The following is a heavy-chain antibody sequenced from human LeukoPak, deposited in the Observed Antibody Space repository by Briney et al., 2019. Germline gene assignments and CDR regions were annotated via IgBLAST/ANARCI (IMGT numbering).Heavy chain of an antibody. Sequence: SETLSRTCAVAGYSISSGYYWGWIRQPPGKGLEWIGSIYHSGSTYYNPSLKSRVTISVDTSKNQFSLKLSSVTAADTAVYYCARQYYYYYYMDVWGKGTTVTVSS. CDR1: GYSISSGYY. J-gene: IGHJ6*03. CDR3: ARQYYYYYYMDV. CDR2: IYHSGST. V-gene: IGHV4-38-2*01.